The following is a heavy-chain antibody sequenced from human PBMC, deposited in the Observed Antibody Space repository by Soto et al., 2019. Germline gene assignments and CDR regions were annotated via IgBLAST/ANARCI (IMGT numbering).Heavy chain of an antibody. V-gene: IGHV1-46*04. CDR1: GYTDTSYF. J-gene: IGHJ6*01. CDR3: AKGASRRYYG. Sequence: APVKVSCKLSGYTDTSYFIPWVRQAPGEGLEWIGVINPGPVGRSYAQKLQGRVTLTGDTSKITVYIELSSLTSDDTGVYYFAKGASRRYYG. CDR2: INPGPVGR.